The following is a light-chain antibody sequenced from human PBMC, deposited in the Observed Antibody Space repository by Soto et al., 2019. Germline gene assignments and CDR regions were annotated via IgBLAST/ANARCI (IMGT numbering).Light chain of an antibody. CDR2: EVT. CDR1: SSDVGGYNY. CDR3: SSYAGSNTYV. V-gene: IGLV2-8*01. Sequence: SAVTQPPSASESPGQSVTISCTGTSSDVGGYNYVSWYQHHPGKAPKLMIYEVTKRPSGVPDRFSGSKSGNTASLTVSGLQAEDEADYYCSSYAGSNTYVFGTGTKATVL. J-gene: IGLJ1*01.